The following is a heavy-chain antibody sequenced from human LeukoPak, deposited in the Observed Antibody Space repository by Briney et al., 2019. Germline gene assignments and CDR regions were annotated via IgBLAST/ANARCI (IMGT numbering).Heavy chain of an antibody. D-gene: IGHD6-19*01. CDR2: INHSGRT. CDR1: GGSFSGYY. V-gene: IGHV4-34*01. Sequence: PSETLSLTCAVYGGSFSGYYWSWIRQPPGKGLEWIGEINHSGRTNYNPSLKSRVTISVDTSKNQFSLKLSSVTAADTAVYYCARGTGWYDYWGQGTLVTVSS. J-gene: IGHJ4*02. CDR3: ARGTGWYDY.